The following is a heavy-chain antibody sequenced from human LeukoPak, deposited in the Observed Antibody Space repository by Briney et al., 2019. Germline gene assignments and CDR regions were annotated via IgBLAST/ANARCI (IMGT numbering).Heavy chain of an antibody. D-gene: IGHD1-26*01. CDR1: GGSISSGSYY. J-gene: IGHJ3*02. CDR3: ARRGVGATNGDAFDI. Sequence: SETLSLTCTVSGGSISSGSYYWSWIRQPAGKGLEWIGRIYTSGSTNYNPSLKSRVTISVDTSKNQFSLKLSSVTAADTAVYYCARRGVGATNGDAFDIWGQGTMVTVSS. V-gene: IGHV4-61*02. CDR2: IYTSGST.